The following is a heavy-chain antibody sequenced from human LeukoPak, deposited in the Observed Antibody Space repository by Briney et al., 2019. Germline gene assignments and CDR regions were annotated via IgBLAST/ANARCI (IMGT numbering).Heavy chain of an antibody. CDR1: GGSFSGYY. J-gene: IGHJ3*01. CDR2: IYSTGST. V-gene: IGHV4-4*07. CDR3: ARDWGTWHAFDL. Sequence: SETLSLTCAVYGGSFSGYYWSWIRQPAGEGLEWVGHIYSTGSTLYNPSLKTRVTLSVDRSKNQFSLSLNSVTAADTAMYYCARDWGTWHAFDLWGQGTMVTVSS. D-gene: IGHD3-16*01.